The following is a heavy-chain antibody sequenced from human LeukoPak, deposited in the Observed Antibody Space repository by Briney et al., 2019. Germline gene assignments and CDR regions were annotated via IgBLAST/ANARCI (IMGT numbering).Heavy chain of an antibody. Sequence: PGGSLRLSCAASGFTFTNAWMNWVRQAPGKGLEWVGRIKSKADGETIDYAAPVKGRFTFSRDDSKNMLYLQMNSLKSEDTAVYYCSTLTSRGLSDSWGQGTLVTISS. D-gene: IGHD1-20*01. CDR1: GFTFTNAW. CDR2: IKSKADGETI. CDR3: STLTSRGLSDS. J-gene: IGHJ4*02. V-gene: IGHV3-15*07.